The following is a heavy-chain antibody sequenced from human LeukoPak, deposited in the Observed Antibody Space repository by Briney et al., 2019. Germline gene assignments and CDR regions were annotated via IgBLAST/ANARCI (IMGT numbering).Heavy chain of an antibody. D-gene: IGHD4-17*01. Sequence: SETLSLTCTVSGGSISSYYWSWIRQPAGKGLEWIGRIYTSGSTNYNPSLKSRVTISVDKSTNQFSLKLSSVTAADTAVYYCARGGHDYGFFPWGQGTLVTVSS. CDR2: IYTSGST. CDR3: ARGGHDYGFFP. V-gene: IGHV4-4*07. CDR1: GGSISSYY. J-gene: IGHJ5*02.